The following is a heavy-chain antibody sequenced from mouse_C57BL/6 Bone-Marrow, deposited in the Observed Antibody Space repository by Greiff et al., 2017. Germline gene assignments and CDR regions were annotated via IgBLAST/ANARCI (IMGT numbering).Heavy chain of an antibody. CDR3: TRSPFYYGSSYWYFDV. D-gene: IGHD1-1*01. Sequence: QVQLKESGAELVRPGASVTLSCKASGYTFTDYEMHWVKQTPVHGLEWIGAIDPETGGTAYNQKFKGKAILTADKSSSTAYMELRSLTSEDSAVYYCTRSPFYYGSSYWYFDVWGTGTTVTVSS. CDR2: IDPETGGT. CDR1: GYTFTDYE. V-gene: IGHV1-15*01. J-gene: IGHJ1*03.